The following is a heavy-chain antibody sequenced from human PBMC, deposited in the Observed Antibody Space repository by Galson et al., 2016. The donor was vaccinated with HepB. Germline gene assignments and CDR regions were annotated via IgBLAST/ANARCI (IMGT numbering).Heavy chain of an antibody. D-gene: IGHD3-10*01. CDR2: ISAYNGNT. V-gene: IGHV1-18*01. J-gene: IGHJ4*02. CDR1: GYTFTSYG. CDR3: ARDLTLVRGVFISEVDY. Sequence: SVKVSCKASGYTFTSYGISWVRQAPGQGLEWMGWISAYNGNTKYAQKLQDRVTMTTDTSTSTAYMELRSLRSDDTAVYYCARDLTLVRGVFISEVDYWGQGTLVTVSS.